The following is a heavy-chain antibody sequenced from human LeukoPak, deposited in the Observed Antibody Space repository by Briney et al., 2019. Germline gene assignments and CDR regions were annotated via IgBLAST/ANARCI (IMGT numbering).Heavy chain of an antibody. D-gene: IGHD4-23*01. J-gene: IGHJ3*02. CDR1: GGTFSSYA. CDR2: IIPIFGTA. Sequence: SVKVSCKASGGTFSSYAISWVRQAPGQGLEWMGGIIPIFGTANYAQKFQGRVTITADESRSTAYMELSSLRSEGTAVYYCAREGIISTVVTPDAFDIWGQGTMVTVSS. V-gene: IGHV1-69*01. CDR3: AREGIISTVVTPDAFDI.